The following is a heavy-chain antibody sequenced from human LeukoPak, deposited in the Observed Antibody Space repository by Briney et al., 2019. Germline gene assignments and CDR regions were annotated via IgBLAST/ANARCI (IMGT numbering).Heavy chain of an antibody. V-gene: IGHV3-23*01. CDR2: ISGSGGST. Sequence: GGSLRLSCAASGFTFSSYAMSWVRQAPGKGLEWVSAISGSGGSTYYADSVKGRFTISRDNSKNTLYLQMNSLRAEDTAVYYCAKYFILHSVRGGAFDIWGQGTMVTVSS. CDR1: GFTFSSYA. J-gene: IGHJ3*02. CDR3: AKYFILHSVRGGAFDI. D-gene: IGHD3-10*01.